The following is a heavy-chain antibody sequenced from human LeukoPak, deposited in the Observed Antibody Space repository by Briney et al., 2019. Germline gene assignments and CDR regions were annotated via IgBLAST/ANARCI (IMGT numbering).Heavy chain of an antibody. D-gene: IGHD6-13*01. Sequence: SETLSLTCTVSGGSISSYYWSWIRRPPGKGLEWIGYIYYSGSTYYNPSLKSRVTISVDTSKNQFSLKLSSVTAADTAVYYCALFSIAAAGALDPWGQGTLVTVSS. CDR2: IYYSGST. CDR3: ALFSIAAAGALDP. V-gene: IGHV4-59*06. CDR1: GGSISSYY. J-gene: IGHJ5*02.